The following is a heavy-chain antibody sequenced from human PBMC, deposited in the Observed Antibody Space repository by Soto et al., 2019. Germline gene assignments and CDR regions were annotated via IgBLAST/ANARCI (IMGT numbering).Heavy chain of an antibody. CDR2: INHSGST. CDR1: GGSFSGYY. Sequence: QVQLQQWGAGLLKPSETLSLTCAVYGGSFSGYYWSWIRQPPGKGLEWIGEINHSGSTNYNPSLKSRVTISVDTSKNQFSLKLSSVTAADTAVYYCARGLGIVVVPADTNFDYWGQGTLVTVSS. D-gene: IGHD2-2*01. J-gene: IGHJ4*02. CDR3: ARGLGIVVVPADTNFDY. V-gene: IGHV4-34*01.